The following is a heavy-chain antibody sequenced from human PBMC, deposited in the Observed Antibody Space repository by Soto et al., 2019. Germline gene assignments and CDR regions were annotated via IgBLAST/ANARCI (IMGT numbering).Heavy chain of an antibody. Sequence: SETLSLTCTVSGGSISDDYWSWFRQPPGKGLEWIGYIYYTGSTTYNPSLKSRLSISLETSKKKFSLRLTSVTAADTAVYYCAREFSTVTNYGMDVWGQGTTVTVSS. CDR1: GGSISDDY. D-gene: IGHD4-17*01. CDR3: AREFSTVTNYGMDV. V-gene: IGHV4-59*12. J-gene: IGHJ6*02. CDR2: IYYTGST.